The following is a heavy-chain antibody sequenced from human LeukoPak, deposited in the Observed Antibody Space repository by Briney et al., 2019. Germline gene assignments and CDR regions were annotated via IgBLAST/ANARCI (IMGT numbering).Heavy chain of an antibody. V-gene: IGHV5-51*01. J-gene: IGHJ4*02. CDR2: IYPGDSDT. CDR1: GYSFASYW. Sequence: GESLKISCKGSGYSFASYWIGWVRQMPGKSLEWMGIIYPGDSDTRYSPSFQGTVTISADKSIRTAYLQWSSMKASDTAMYYCAWDYGDYVVGPLRYWGQGTLVTVSS. D-gene: IGHD4-17*01. CDR3: AWDYGDYVVGPLRY.